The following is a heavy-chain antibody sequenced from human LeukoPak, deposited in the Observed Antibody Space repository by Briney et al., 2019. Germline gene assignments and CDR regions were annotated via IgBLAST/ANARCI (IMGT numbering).Heavy chain of an antibody. V-gene: IGHV3-23*01. D-gene: IGHD3-3*01. CDR3: AAAYFGMDQYYYGMDV. Sequence: GGSLRLSCAASGFTFSNYAMNWVRQAPGKGLEWVSAISVIGGSTYYAESVRGRFTISRDNSKNTLYLQMNSLRAEDTAVYYCAAAYFGMDQYYYGMDVWGQGTLVSVSS. CDR2: ISVIGGST. J-gene: IGHJ6*02. CDR1: GFTFSNYA.